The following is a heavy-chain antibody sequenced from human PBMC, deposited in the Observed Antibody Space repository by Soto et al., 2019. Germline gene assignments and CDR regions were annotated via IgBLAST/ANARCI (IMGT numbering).Heavy chain of an antibody. D-gene: IGHD3-22*01. J-gene: IGHJ4*02. CDR1: GYIFAGYW. V-gene: IGHV5-10-1*01. CDR2: IDPSDSQT. Sequence: PGESLKISCKGSGYIFAGYWIAWGLQEPGKGLEWMGRIDPSDSQTYYSPSFRGHVTISATKSITTVFLQWSSLWASDTAMYYCARQIYDSDTGPNFQYYFDSWGQGTPVTVSS. CDR3: ARQIYDSDTGPNFQYYFDS.